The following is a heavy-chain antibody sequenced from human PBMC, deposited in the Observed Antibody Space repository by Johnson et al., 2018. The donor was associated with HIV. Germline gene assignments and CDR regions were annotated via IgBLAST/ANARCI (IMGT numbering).Heavy chain of an antibody. CDR2: VRYDGSNK. CDR3: ARARITILGVVLGADAFDI. V-gene: IGHV3-30*02. Sequence: QVQLVESGGGVVQPGGSLRLSCAASGFTFSSYGMHWVRQAPGKGLEWVAFVRYDGSNKYYADSVKGRFTISRDISKNTLYLQMNNLRAEDTAVYYCARARITILGVVLGADAFDIWGQGTMVTVSS. CDR1: GFTFSSYG. D-gene: IGHD3-3*01. J-gene: IGHJ3*02.